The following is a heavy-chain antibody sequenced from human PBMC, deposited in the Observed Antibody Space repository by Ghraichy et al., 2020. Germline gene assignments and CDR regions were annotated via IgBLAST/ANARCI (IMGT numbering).Heavy chain of an antibody. CDR3: ARGEGATVVVYAFDI. Sequence: SQTLSLTCTVSGGSVSSGSYYWSWIRQPPGKGLEWIGYIYYSGSTNYNPSLKSRVTISVDTSKNQFSLKLSSVTAADTAVYYCARGEGATVVVYAFDIWGQGTMVTVSS. D-gene: IGHD2-15*01. V-gene: IGHV4-61*01. J-gene: IGHJ3*02. CDR1: GGSVSSGSYY. CDR2: IYYSGST.